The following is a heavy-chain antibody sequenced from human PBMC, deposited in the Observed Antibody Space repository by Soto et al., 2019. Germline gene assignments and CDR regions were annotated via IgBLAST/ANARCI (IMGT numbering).Heavy chain of an antibody. V-gene: IGHV6-1*01. D-gene: IGHD6-19*01. CDR1: GESVSTNSAT. CDR3: ARTVARDYYYKGVDV. J-gene: IGHJ6*02. Sequence: PSQTLSLTCAISGESVSTNSATWDWIRQSPSRGLEWLGRTYYRSKWYNDYAVSVKGRIIINPDTSKNQFSLQLSSVTPEDTAVYYCARTVARDYYYKGVDVWGQGTTVTVSS. CDR2: TYYRSKWYN.